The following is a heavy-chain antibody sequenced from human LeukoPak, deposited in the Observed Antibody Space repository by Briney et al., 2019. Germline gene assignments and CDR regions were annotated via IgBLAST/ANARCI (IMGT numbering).Heavy chain of an antibody. CDR2: IKHDGSNQ. V-gene: IGHV3-30*02. CDR1: GFTFSNYA. D-gene: IGHD3/OR15-3a*01. Sequence: GGSLRLSCAASGFTFSNYAMHWVRQAPGSGLEWVAFIKHDGSNQNYADSVKGRFTISRDNSKNTLYLQMNSLRAEDTAVYYCAKGVDSDYYYGMDVWGQGTTVTVSS. J-gene: IGHJ6*02. CDR3: AKGVDSDYYYGMDV.